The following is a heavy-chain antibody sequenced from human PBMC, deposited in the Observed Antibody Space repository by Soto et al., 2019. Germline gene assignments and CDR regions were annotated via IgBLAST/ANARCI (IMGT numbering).Heavy chain of an antibody. CDR2: ISPYNGNT. CDR3: SRVAQKWLVAAFDI. CDR1: GYTFVSYG. D-gene: IGHD6-19*01. V-gene: IGHV1-18*01. J-gene: IGHJ3*02. Sequence: QVQLVQSGAEVKEPGASVKVSCKASGYTFVSYGISWVRQAPGQGLEWMGWISPYNGNTNYAQKFQGRVPMTTDTSTSTVYMELRSLRSDDTAVYYCSRVAQKWLVAAFDIWGQGTMVTASS.